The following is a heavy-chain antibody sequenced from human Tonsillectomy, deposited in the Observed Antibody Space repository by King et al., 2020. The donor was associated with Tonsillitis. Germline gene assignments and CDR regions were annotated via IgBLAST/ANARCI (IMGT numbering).Heavy chain of an antibody. CDR2: IYYSGST. D-gene: IGHD3-22*01. CDR3: ARDQNYYDSSGYYRGGFDY. Sequence: VQLQESGPGLVKPSETLSLTCTVSGGSISSYYWSWIRQPPGKGLEWIGYIYYSGSTHYNPSLKSRVTISVDTSKNQFSLKLSSVTAADTAVYYCARDQNYYDSSGYYRGGFDYWGQGTLVTVSS. J-gene: IGHJ4*02. V-gene: IGHV4-59*01. CDR1: GGSISSYY.